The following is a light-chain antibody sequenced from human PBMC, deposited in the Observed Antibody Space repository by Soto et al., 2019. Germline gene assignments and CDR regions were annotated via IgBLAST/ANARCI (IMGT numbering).Light chain of an antibody. CDR1: QNINNW. V-gene: IGKV1-5*01. J-gene: IGKJ4*01. CDR3: QQYTTYSPLT. Sequence: DIQMTQSPSTLSASVGDRVTFTCRASQNINNWLAWYQQKPGKAPNLLIYDASSLESGVSSRFSGSGYGTEFTLTISSLQPDDFATYYCQQYTTYSPLTFGGGTRVEIK. CDR2: DAS.